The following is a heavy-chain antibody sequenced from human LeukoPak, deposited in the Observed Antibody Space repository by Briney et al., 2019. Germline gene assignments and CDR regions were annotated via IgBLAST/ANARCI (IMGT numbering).Heavy chain of an antibody. CDR1: GFTFSSYW. J-gene: IGHJ4*02. Sequence: GGSLRLSCAASGFTFSSYWMSWVRQAPGKGLEWVANIKQDGSEKYYVDSVKGRFTISRDNAENSLYLQMNSLRAEDTAVYYCARVRLAPDFWSGYSDYWGQGTLVTVSS. D-gene: IGHD3-3*01. V-gene: IGHV3-7*01. CDR3: ARVRLAPDFWSGYSDY. CDR2: IKQDGSEK.